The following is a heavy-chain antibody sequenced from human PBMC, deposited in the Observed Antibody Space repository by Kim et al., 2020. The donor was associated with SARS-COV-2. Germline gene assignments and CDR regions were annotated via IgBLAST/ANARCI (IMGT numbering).Heavy chain of an antibody. CDR3: ARDGYNDIPYDC. D-gene: IGHD5-12*01. Sequence: GGSLRLSCAASGFTLSAYAMAWVRQPPGKGLEWVSGISGTGANTYLADSVKGRFTISRDNAKNTLYLEINSLRVEDTALYYCARDGYNDIPYDCWGQGT. J-gene: IGHJ4*02. CDR1: GFTLSAYA. V-gene: IGHV3-23*01. CDR2: ISGTGANT.